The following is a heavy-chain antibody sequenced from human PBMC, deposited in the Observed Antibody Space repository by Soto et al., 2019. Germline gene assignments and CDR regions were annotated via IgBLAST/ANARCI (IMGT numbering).Heavy chain of an antibody. J-gene: IGHJ6*02. CDR3: ARDRERVTVLRGTALGAMDV. Sequence: GSLRLSCAASGFDFNFYWMTWVRQAPGKGLEWVANVNPDGSEAFYADSLKGRASISRDNANNSLSLRMNSLRVDDTAIYYCARDRERVTVLRGTALGAMDVWGQGAMVTVSS. V-gene: IGHV3-7*03. CDR1: GFDFNFYW. D-gene: IGHD1-1*01. CDR2: VNPDGSEA.